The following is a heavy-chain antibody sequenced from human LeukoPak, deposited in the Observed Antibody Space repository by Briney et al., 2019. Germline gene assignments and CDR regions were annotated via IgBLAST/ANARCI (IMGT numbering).Heavy chain of an antibody. Sequence: PSETLSLTCTVSGDSIYSGNYYWSWIRQPAGKGLEWIGRIYSSGTTIYNPSLKSRVTISVDTSKNQFSLKMSSVTAADTAVYYCARDYYGSGSYYNWGQGTLVTVSS. D-gene: IGHD3-10*01. CDR2: IYSSGTT. CDR3: ARDYYGSGSYYN. J-gene: IGHJ4*02. V-gene: IGHV4-61*02. CDR1: GDSIYSGNYY.